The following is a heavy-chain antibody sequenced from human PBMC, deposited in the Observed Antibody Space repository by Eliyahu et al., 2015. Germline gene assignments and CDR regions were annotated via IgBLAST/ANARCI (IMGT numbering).Heavy chain of an antibody. J-gene: IGHJ6*02. CDR3: ARDKGRRSRNRGVIRTSDFDYGMDV. CDR1: GYTFNSYA. V-gene: IGHV1-3*01. CDR2: XTAATGNA. Sequence: QVQLVQSGAEVKKTGASVRVSCKASGYTFNSYAIHWVRRAPGQGPXWMGWXTAATGNAXXAQKFQGRITITRDTSASTVYLEVSSLQFGDTAVYYCARDKGRRSRNRGVIRTSDFDYGMDVWGQGTTVTVSS. D-gene: IGHD3-10*01.